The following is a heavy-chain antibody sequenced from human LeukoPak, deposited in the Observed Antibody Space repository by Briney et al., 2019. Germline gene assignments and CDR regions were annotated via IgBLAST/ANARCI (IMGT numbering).Heavy chain of an antibody. CDR3: AKDGNWGFEK. CDR2: IRNDGTKK. J-gene: IGHJ4*02. Sequence: PGGSLRLSCAASGFSFSSYGMHWVRQAPGKGLGWVAFIRNDGTKKYYADSVKGRFTFSRDNSKSTLYLQMDSLTAEDTAVYYCAKDGNWGFEKWGPGTLVTVSS. V-gene: IGHV3-30*02. D-gene: IGHD7-27*01. CDR1: GFSFSSYG.